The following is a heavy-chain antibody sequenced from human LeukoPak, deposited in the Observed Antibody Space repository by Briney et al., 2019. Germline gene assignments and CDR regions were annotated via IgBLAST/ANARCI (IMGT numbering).Heavy chain of an antibody. D-gene: IGHD6-13*01. CDR2: IYYSGST. J-gene: IGHJ5*02. CDR3: ASLYSSSWYNWFDP. V-gene: IGHV4-59*11. CDR1: GGSISSHY. Sequence: SETLSFTCTVSGGSISSHYWSWIRQPPGKGLEWIGYIYYSGSTNYNPSLKSRVTISVDTSKNQFSLKLSSVTAADTAVYYCASLYSSSWYNWFDPWGQGTLVTVSS.